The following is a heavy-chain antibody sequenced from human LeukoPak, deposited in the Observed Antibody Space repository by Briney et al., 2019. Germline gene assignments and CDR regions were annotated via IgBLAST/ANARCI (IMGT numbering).Heavy chain of an antibody. D-gene: IGHD4-17*01. CDR2: IIPIFGTA. Sequence: ASVKVSCKASGGTFSSYAISWVRQAPGQGLEWMGGIIPIFGTANYAQKFQGRVTITTDESTSTAYMELSSLRSEDTAVYYCARGPRDYGTYYYGMDVWGQGTTVTVSS. CDR1: GGTFSSYA. J-gene: IGHJ6*02. CDR3: ARGPRDYGTYYYGMDV. V-gene: IGHV1-69*05.